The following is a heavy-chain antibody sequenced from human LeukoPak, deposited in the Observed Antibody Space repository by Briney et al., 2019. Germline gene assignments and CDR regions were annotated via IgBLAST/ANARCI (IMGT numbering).Heavy chain of an antibody. V-gene: IGHV1-18*01. Sequence: ASVKVSCKASGYTFTSYGISWVRQAPGQGLEWMGWISAYNGNTNYAQKLQGRVTMTTDTSTSTAYMELRSLRSDDTAVYYCARGSPMVRGGNYYYYMDVWGKGTTVTISS. CDR1: GYTFTSYG. J-gene: IGHJ6*03. D-gene: IGHD3-10*01. CDR3: ARGSPMVRGGNYYYYMDV. CDR2: ISAYNGNT.